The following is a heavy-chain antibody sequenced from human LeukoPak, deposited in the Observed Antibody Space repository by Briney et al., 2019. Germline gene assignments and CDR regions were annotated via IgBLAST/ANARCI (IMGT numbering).Heavy chain of an antibody. V-gene: IGHV4-39*01. Sequence: PSETLSLTCTVSGGSISSSTYYWGWIRQPPGKGLEWIGNIYYSGSTYYNPSLMSQVTISVDTSKSQFSLKLSSVTAADTAVYYCARTYFGSGTYYNYYFDNWGQGTLVTVSS. CDR2: IYYSGST. CDR1: GGSISSSTYY. J-gene: IGHJ4*02. CDR3: ARTYFGSGTYYNYYFDN. D-gene: IGHD3-10*01.